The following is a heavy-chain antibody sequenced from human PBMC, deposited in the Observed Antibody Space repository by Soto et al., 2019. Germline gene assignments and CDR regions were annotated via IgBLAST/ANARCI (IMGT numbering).Heavy chain of an antibody. CDR3: ARVPPPWEMPETVDY. D-gene: IGHD1-26*01. J-gene: IGHJ4*02. CDR1: GGTFSSYA. V-gene: IGHV1-69*12. CDR2: IIPIFGTA. Sequence: QVQLVQSGAEVKKPGSSVKVSCKASGGTFSSYAISWVRQAPGQGLEWMGGIIPIFGTANYARKFQGRVKITADESTGTAYMELSSLRCEETAVYYCARVPPPWEMPETVDYWGQGTLVTVSS.